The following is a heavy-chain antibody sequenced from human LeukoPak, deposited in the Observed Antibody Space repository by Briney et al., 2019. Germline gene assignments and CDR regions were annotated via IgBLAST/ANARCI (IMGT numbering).Heavy chain of an antibody. CDR2: IYDSRST. CDR3: ARPYHYDSGSRGTAFDI. J-gene: IGHJ3*02. Sequence: AETLSLTCTVSGGSISSSSYYWGWIRRPPGKGLEWIASIYDSRSTYYNPSLKSRLTISVDTSKNQFSLKLTSVTAADTAIYYCARPYHYDSGSRGTAFDIWGQGTMVTVSS. V-gene: IGHV4-39*01. D-gene: IGHD3-10*01. CDR1: GGSISSSSYY.